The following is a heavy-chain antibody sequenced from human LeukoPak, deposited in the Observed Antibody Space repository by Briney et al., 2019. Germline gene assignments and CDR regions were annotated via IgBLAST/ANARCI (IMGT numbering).Heavy chain of an antibody. CDR1: GVSISTYY. CDR2: MYYSGST. D-gene: IGHD6-13*01. CDR3: AGDSSSYYRSDY. Sequence: SETLSLTCTVSGVSISTYYWSWIRQPPGKRLEWIGYMYYSGSTNYNPSLKSRVTISVDTSKNQFSLKLSSVTAADTAVYYCAGDSSSYYRSDYWGQGTLVTVSS. V-gene: IGHV4-59*01. J-gene: IGHJ4*02.